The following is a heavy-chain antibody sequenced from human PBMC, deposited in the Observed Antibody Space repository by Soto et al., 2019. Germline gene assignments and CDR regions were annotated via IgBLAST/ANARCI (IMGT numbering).Heavy chain of an antibody. V-gene: IGHV1-18*01. CDR3: ARDGWLRDGGDYYGMDV. J-gene: IGHJ6*02. CDR2: ISAYNGNT. Sequence: GASVKVSCTASGYTFTSYGISCVRQAPGQGFEWMGWISAYNGNTNYAQKLQGRVTMTTDTSTSTAYMELRSLRSDDTAVYYCARDGWLRDGGDYYGMDVWGQGTTVTVSS. D-gene: IGHD5-12*01. CDR1: GYTFTSYG.